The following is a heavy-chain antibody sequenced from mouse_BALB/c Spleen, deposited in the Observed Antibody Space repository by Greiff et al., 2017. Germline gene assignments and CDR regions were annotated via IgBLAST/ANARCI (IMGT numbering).Heavy chain of an antibody. Sequence: EVQVVESGGDLVKPGGSLKLSCAASGFTFSSYGMSWVRQTPDKRLEWVATISSGGSYTYYPDSVKGRFTISRDNAKNTLYLQMSSLKSEDTAMYYCARKTLYYVFDYWGQGTTLTVSS. J-gene: IGHJ2*01. CDR3: ARKTLYYVFDY. V-gene: IGHV5-6*01. D-gene: IGHD2-1*01. CDR2: ISSGGSYT. CDR1: GFTFSSYG.